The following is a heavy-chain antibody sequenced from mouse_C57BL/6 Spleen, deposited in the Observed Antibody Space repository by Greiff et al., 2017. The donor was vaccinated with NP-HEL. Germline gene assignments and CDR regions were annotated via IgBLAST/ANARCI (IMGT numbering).Heavy chain of an antibody. J-gene: IGHJ3*01. Sequence: VQRVESGPELVKPGASVKISCKASGYAFSSSWMNWVKQRPGKGLEWIGRIYPGDGDTNYNGKFKGKATLTADKSSSTAYMQLSSLTSEDSAVYFCARSDYEFAYWGQGTLVTVSA. D-gene: IGHD2-4*01. V-gene: IGHV1-82*01. CDR2: IYPGDGDT. CDR3: ARSDYEFAY. CDR1: GYAFSSSW.